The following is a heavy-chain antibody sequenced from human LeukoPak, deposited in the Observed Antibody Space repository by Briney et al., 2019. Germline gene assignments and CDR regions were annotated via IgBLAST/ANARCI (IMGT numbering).Heavy chain of an antibody. CDR2: IKSKTDGGTT. V-gene: IGHV3-15*01. CDR3: TTDGDPTRWGIRDY. D-gene: IGHD4-17*01. Sequence: GGSLRLSCAASGFTFSNAWMSWVRQAPGKGLEWVGRIKSKTDGGTTDYAAPVKGRFTISRDDSKNTLYLQMNSLKTEDTAVCYCTTDGDPTRWGIRDYWGQGTLVTVSS. J-gene: IGHJ4*02. CDR1: GFTFSNAW.